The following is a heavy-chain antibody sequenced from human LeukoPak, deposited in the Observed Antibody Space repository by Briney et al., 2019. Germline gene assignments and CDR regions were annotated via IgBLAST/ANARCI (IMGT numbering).Heavy chain of an antibody. CDR2: ISSSGATI. CDR1: GLTFSSYD. D-gene: IGHD6-13*01. V-gene: IGHV3-48*03. J-gene: IGHJ1*01. CDR3: VPPAAGLHRVIASKYFQD. Sequence: GGSLRLSCAAAGLTFSSYDMCWVRQAPGKGLEWVSYISSSGATIYYADSVKGRFTISRDNAKNLLYLQMNSLRAEDTAVYYCVPPAAGLHRVIASKYFQDWGQGTLVTVSS.